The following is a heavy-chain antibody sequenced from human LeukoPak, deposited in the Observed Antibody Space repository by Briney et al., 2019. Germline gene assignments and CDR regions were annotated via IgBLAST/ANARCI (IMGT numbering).Heavy chain of an antibody. CDR1: GGSITTSTYY. CDR3: AKHYMGSYDNRGLDS. CDR2: IYYSGYT. J-gene: IGHJ4*02. V-gene: IGHV4-39*01. Sequence: SETLSLTCTVSGGSITTSTYYWGWIRQPPGKGLEWIGTIYYSGYTYYNPSLESQVTIFVDTSKIQFSLKLSPVTAADTAVYYCAKHYMGSYDNRGLDSWGQGTLVTVSS. D-gene: IGHD3-10*01.